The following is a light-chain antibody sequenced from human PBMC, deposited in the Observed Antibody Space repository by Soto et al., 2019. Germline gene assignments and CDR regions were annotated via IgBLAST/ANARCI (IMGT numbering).Light chain of an antibody. Sequence: QSALTQPPSASGSPGQSVTISCTGTSSDVGGYNYVSWYQQHPGKAPKLMIYDVSNRPSGVSSRFSGSKSGNTASLTISGLQAEDEADYFCNSYTSSNSYVFGNGTKVTVL. CDR3: NSYTSSNSYV. CDR2: DVS. J-gene: IGLJ1*01. V-gene: IGLV2-14*01. CDR1: SSDVGGYNY.